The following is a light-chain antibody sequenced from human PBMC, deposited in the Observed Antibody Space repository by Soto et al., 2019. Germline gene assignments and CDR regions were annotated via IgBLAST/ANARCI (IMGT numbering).Light chain of an antibody. Sequence: EIVLTQSPGTLSLSPGERATLSCRASQSVSSSYLAWYQQKPGQAPRLLIYGASSRATGIPDRFSGSGSGTEFTLTISSLQPDDFATYYCQQYNDYSYTFGQGTKV. CDR2: GAS. V-gene: IGKV3-20*01. J-gene: IGKJ2*01. CDR3: QQYNDYSYT. CDR1: QSVSSSY.